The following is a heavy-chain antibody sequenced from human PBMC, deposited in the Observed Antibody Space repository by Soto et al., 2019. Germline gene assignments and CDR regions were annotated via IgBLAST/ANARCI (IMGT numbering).Heavy chain of an antibody. CDR1: GGSFSGYY. J-gene: IGHJ4*02. CDR3: ARGGGSYREASDY. Sequence: QVQLQQWGAGLLKPSETLSLTCAVYGGSFSGYYWSWIRQTPGKGLEWIGEIDHSGSIKYNPSLESRVSISLDTSKNQFSLKLSSVTAADTAVYYCARGGGSYREASDYWGQGTLVTVSS. V-gene: IGHV4-34*01. D-gene: IGHD1-26*01. CDR2: IDHSGSI.